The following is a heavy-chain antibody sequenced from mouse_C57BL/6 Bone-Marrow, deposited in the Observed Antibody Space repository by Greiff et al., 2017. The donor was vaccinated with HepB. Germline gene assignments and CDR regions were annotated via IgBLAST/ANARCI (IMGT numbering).Heavy chain of an antibody. CDR1: GYTFTSYG. Sequence: VQLQQSGAELARPGASVKLSCKASGYTFTSYGISWVKQRTGQGLEWIGEIYPRSGNTYYNEKFKGKAPLTADKSSSTAYMELRSLTSEDSAVYFCARKAKVTGTYYAMDYWGQGTSVTVSS. CDR3: ARKAKVTGTYYAMDY. V-gene: IGHV1-81*01. J-gene: IGHJ4*01. D-gene: IGHD4-1*01. CDR2: IYPRSGNT.